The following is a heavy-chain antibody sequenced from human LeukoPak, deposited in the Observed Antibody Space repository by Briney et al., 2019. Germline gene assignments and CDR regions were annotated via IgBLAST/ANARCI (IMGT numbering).Heavy chain of an antibody. J-gene: IGHJ4*02. Sequence: GGSLRLSCAASGFTFSNAWMSWVRQAPGKGLEWVGRIKRKTDGGTTDYAAPVKGRFTISRDDSKNTLYLQMNSLKTEDTAVYYCTTALVDWGQGTLVTVSS. D-gene: IGHD2-15*01. CDR1: GFTFSNAW. CDR3: TTALVD. V-gene: IGHV3-15*01. CDR2: IKRKTDGGTT.